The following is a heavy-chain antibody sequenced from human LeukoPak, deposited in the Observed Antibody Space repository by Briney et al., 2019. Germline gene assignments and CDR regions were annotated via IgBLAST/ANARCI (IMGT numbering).Heavy chain of an antibody. CDR1: GYXFSSYW. CDR3: ARQFCSGGSCYSDY. V-gene: IGHV5-51*01. CDR2: IYPGDSDS. D-gene: IGHD2-15*01. Sequence: GESLKISCNGSGYXFSSYWITWVRQMPGKGLEWMGIIYPGDSDSRYSPSFQGQVTMSADKSISTAYLQCSSLKASDTAMYYCARQFCSGGSCYSDYWGQGTLVTVPS. J-gene: IGHJ4*02.